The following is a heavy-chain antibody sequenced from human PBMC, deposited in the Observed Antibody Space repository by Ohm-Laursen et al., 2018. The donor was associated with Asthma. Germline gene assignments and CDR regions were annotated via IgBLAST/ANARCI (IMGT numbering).Heavy chain of an antibody. CDR2: IVVGSGNT. CDR3: AADPTHEFYYYYGMDV. J-gene: IGHJ6*02. V-gene: IGHV1-58*01. CDR1: GFTFTSSA. Sequence: ASVKVSCKSSGFTFTSSAVQWVRQARGQRLEWIGWIVVGSGNTNYAQKFQERVTITRDMSTSTAYMELSSLRSEDTAVYYCAADPTHEFYYYYGMDVWGQGTTVTVSS.